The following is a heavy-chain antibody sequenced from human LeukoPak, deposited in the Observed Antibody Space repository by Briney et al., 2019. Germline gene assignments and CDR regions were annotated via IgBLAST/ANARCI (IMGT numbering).Heavy chain of an antibody. CDR3: ARFSYGLDY. CDR1: GFTFSSYA. J-gene: IGHJ4*02. Sequence: PGESLRLSCAASGFTFSSYAMHWVRQAPGKGLEWVAFISYDGNNKYYADSVKGRFTISRDNSKNTLYLQMNSLRAEDTALYYCARFSYGLDYWGQGTLVTVSS. V-gene: IGHV3-30-3*01. CDR2: ISYDGNNK. D-gene: IGHD3-16*01.